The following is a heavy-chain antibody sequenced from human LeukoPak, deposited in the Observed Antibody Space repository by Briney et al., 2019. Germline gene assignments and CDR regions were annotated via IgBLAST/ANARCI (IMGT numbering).Heavy chain of an antibody. D-gene: IGHD4-17*01. CDR3: ARGHDYGDKYYFDY. V-gene: IGHV1-2*02. CDR1: GYTFTGYY. J-gene: IGHJ4*02. CDR2: INPNSGGT. Sequence: ASVKVSCKASGYTFTGYYMHWVRQAPGQGLEWMGWINPNSGGTNYAQKFQGRVTMTRDTSTSTVYMELSSLRSEDTAVYYCARGHDYGDKYYFDYWGQGTLVTVSS.